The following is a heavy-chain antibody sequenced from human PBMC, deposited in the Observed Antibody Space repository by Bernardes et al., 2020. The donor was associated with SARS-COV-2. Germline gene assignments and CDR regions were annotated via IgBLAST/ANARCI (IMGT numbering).Heavy chain of an antibody. CDR1: GLDFSDSW. V-gene: IGHV3-7*03. CDR3: AGSAGMDV. Sequence: GGPLRLPCAGPGLDFSDSWTTWVRQAPGKGREWVANTKRDGSEPNYVDSVKGRFTFSRDNVKNLVFLQMNSLRAEDTAVFYCAGSAGMDVWGQGTMVTVSS. CDR2: TKRDGSEP. J-gene: IGHJ6*02.